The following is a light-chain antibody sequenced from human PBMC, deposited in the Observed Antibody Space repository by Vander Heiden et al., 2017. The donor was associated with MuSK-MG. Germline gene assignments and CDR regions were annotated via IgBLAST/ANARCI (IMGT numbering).Light chain of an antibody. CDR3: SSYAGSNKLV. V-gene: IGLV2-8*01. CDR1: SSDVGGYNY. CDR2: EVS. J-gene: IGLJ2*01. Sequence: QSALTHPPSASGSPGQSVTISCTGSSSDVGGYNYVSLYQQRPGNAPKLMIYEVSKRPSGVPDRFSGSKSGNNASLPASGLQAEDEADYYCSSYAGSNKLVFGGGTKLTVL.